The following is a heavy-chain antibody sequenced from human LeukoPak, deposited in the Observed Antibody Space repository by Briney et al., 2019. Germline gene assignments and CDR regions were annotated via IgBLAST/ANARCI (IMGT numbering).Heavy chain of an antibody. V-gene: IGHV3-7*01. D-gene: IGHD3-22*01. CDR3: ARRSGYYWDAFDV. J-gene: IGHJ3*01. Sequence: PGGSLRLSCAVSGFNFNSYWMNWVRQAPGKGLEWVANIKQDESEKNYVDSVKGRFTISRDNANNLLHLQMNNLRADDTAVYYCARRSGYYWDAFDVWGQGTMVTASS. CDR2: IKQDESEK. CDR1: GFNFNSYW.